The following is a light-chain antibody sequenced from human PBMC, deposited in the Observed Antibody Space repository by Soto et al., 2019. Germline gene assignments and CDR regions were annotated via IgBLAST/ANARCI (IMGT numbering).Light chain of an antibody. Sequence: DVQMTQSPSSLSASVGDRVTITWRASQDINSYLAWYQQKPGNAPKSLIYAASSLQTGVPSRFSGSESVTDFTLTINNLQPEDSATYYCQQYNIYPLTFGGGTKVEIK. J-gene: IGKJ4*01. CDR2: AAS. CDR3: QQYNIYPLT. CDR1: QDINSY. V-gene: IGKV1D-16*01.